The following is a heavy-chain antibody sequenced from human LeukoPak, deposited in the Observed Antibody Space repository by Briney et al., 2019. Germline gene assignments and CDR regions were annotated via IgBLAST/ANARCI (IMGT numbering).Heavy chain of an antibody. CDR3: ARGPIQLWIHNAMDV. Sequence: GGSLRLPCSGYGFTFGDHAMSWVRQAPGKGLEWVGFIRSKAYRGTTEYAASVKGRFSISRDDSASIAYLQMNSLKTEDTAVYYCARGPIQLWIHNAMDVWGQGTTVTVSS. CDR1: GFTFGDHA. J-gene: IGHJ6*02. CDR2: IRSKAYRGTT. V-gene: IGHV3-49*04. D-gene: IGHD5-24*01.